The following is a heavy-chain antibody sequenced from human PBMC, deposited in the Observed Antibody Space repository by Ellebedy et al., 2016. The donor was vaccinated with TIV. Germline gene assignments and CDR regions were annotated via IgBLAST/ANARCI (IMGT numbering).Heavy chain of an antibody. CDR2: IIPIFGTA. D-gene: IGHD6-25*01. V-gene: IGHV1-69*13. Sequence: SVKVSXKASRGTFSSYAISWVRQAPGQGLEWMGGIIPIFGTANYAQKFQSRVTITADESTSTAYMELSSLRSEDTAVYYCARENYFPGATIIWGQGTLVTVSS. J-gene: IGHJ4*02. CDR1: RGTFSSYA. CDR3: ARENYFPGATII.